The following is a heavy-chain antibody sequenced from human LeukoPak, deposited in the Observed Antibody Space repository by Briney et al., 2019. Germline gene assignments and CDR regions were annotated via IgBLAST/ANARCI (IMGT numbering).Heavy chain of an antibody. CDR3: ARGRRIRGYSGYYYYYYYMDV. J-gene: IGHJ6*03. CDR2: IYSGGST. V-gene: IGHV3-66*01. D-gene: IGHD5-12*01. Sequence: GGSLRLSCAASGFTFSTYGMSWVRQAPGRGLEWASVIYSGGSTYYADSVKSRFTISRDNSKNTLYLQMNSLRAEDTAVYYCARGRRIRGYSGYYYYYYYMDVWGKGTTVTISS. CDR1: GFTFSTYG.